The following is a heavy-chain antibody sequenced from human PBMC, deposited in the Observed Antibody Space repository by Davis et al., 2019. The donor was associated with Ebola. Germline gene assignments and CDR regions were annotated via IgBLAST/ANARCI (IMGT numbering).Heavy chain of an antibody. D-gene: IGHD3-22*01. CDR2: ISAYNGNT. CDR3: ARDDYDSSAFPDS. Sequence: ASVKVSCKASGYTFNTYGITWVRQAPGQGLEWMGWISAYNGNTNFAPKLQGRVTMTTDTSTSTAYMELRSLRSDDTVVYYCARDDYDSSAFPDSWGQGTLVTVSS. V-gene: IGHV1-18*01. J-gene: IGHJ4*02. CDR1: GYTFNTYG.